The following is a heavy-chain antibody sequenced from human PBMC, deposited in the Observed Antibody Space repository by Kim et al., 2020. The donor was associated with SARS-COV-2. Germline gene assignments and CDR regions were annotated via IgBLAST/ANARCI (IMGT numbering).Heavy chain of an antibody. J-gene: IGHJ4*02. CDR3: ARHSGENGCTGFDC. Sequence: YATSVMGRFTISRDVSKNTVYLQMYSLRTEDTAVYFCARHSGENGCTGFDCWGQGTLVTVSS. D-gene: IGHD2-8*01. V-gene: IGHV3-73*01.